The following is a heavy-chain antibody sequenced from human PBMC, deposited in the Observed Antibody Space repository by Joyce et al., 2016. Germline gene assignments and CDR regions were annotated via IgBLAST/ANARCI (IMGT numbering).Heavy chain of an antibody. D-gene: IGHD3-10*01. J-gene: IGHJ4*02. CDR1: GFTFDDFA. Sequence: EVQLIQSGGGVVQPGRSLRLTCAASGFTFDDFAMHWVRLPPGKGLQWVASFSWDGNNIHYLDSVKGRFTISRDNAKNSLFLQMDSLRPEDTALYYCARDKAEGSGTFFAYYFDYWGQGSLVTVS. CDR3: ARDKAEGSGTFFAYYFDY. V-gene: IGHV3-9*01. CDR2: FSWDGNNI.